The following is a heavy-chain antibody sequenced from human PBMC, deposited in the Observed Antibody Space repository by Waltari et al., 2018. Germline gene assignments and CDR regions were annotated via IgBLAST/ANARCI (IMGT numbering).Heavy chain of an antibody. J-gene: IGHJ4*02. D-gene: IGHD3-3*01. CDR3: ARTNFWSGYPGRGFYGY. V-gene: IGHV3-48*03. CDR2: LSSSGSTI. CDR1: GFTFSSSE. Sequence: EVQLVESGGGLVQPGGSLRLSCTASGFTFSSSEMNWVRQAPGNGLEWVSYLSSSGSTIYYADSVKGRFTISRDNAKNSLYLQMNSLRAEDTAVYFCARTNFWSGYPGRGFYGYWGQGTLVTVSS.